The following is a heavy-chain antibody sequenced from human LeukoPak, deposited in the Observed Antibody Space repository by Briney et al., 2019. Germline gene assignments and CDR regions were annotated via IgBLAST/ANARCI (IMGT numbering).Heavy chain of an antibody. J-gene: IGHJ2*01. CDR2: FDPEDGET. Sequence: ASVKVSCKVSGYTLTELSMHWVRRAPGKGLEWMGGFDPEDGETIYAQKFQGRVTMTEDTSTDTAYMELSSLRSEDTAVYYCATANRSLAAAGHSNWYFDLWGRGTLVTVSS. D-gene: IGHD6-13*01. CDR3: ATANRSLAAAGHSNWYFDL. CDR1: GYTLTELS. V-gene: IGHV1-24*01.